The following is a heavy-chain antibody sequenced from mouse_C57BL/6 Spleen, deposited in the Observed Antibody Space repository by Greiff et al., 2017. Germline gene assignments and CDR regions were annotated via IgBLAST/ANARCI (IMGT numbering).Heavy chain of an antibody. J-gene: IGHJ1*03. V-gene: IGHV1-18*01. D-gene: IGHD3-1*01. CDR2: INPNNGGT. CDR3: ARPLGPYWYFDV. Sequence: EVQLQQSGPELVKPGASVKIPCKASGYTFTDYNMDWVKQSHGKSLEWIGDINPNNGGTIYNQKFKGKATLTVDKPSSTAYMELRSLTSEDTAVYYCARPLGPYWYFDVWGTGTTVTVSS. CDR1: GYTFTDYN.